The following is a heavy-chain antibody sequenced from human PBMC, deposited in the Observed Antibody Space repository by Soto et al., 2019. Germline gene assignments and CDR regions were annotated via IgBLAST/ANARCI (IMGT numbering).Heavy chain of an antibody. D-gene: IGHD3-10*02. CDR1: GGTFSSYA. CDR3: NVQGAAGTSNHFDY. V-gene: IGHV1-69*01. Sequence: QVQLVQSGAEVKKPGSSVKVSCKASGGTFSSYAISWVRQAPLQGLEWMGGIIPIFGTANYAQKYKGRVTITADESPSTGYMELSSLRSEDTAVYYCNVQGAAGTSNHFDYWGQGTLVTVSS. CDR2: IIPIFGTA. J-gene: IGHJ4*02.